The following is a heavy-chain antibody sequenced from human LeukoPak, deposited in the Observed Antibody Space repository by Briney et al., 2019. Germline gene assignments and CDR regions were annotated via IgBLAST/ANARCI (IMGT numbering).Heavy chain of an antibody. V-gene: IGHV4-59*01. CDR1: GGSISGYY. J-gene: IGHJ4*02. CDR2: LYYMRGA. CDR3: CRVACDSGFCNVDY. Sequence: PSETLSLTCTVSGGSISGYYWNWSRQPPGKGVEWIGDLYYMRGAWYKSSLKSRVTTSVDTSRNEFSLKLSSVTAADTAVYYCCRVACDSGFCNVDYWGQGTLVPVTS. D-gene: IGHD3-22*01.